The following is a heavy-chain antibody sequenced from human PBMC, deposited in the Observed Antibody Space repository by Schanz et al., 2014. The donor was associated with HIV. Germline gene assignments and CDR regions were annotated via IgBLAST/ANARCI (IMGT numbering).Heavy chain of an antibody. CDR3: ARSYDILTGYYSSPFDY. J-gene: IGHJ4*02. Sequence: QVQLVESGGGVVQPGRSLRLSCAASGFTFSNSALHWVRQAPGKGLEWVALISHNGSNKKYVDSVRGRFTIFRDNSKNTLYLQMDSLRAEDTALYYCARSYDILTGYYSSPFDYWGQGTLVTVSS. CDR2: ISHNGSNK. V-gene: IGHV3-30-3*01. D-gene: IGHD3-9*01. CDR1: GFTFSNSA.